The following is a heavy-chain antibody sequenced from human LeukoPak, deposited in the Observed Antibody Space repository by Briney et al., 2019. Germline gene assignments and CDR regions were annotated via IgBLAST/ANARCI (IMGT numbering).Heavy chain of an antibody. J-gene: IGHJ4*02. D-gene: IGHD6-13*01. CDR2: ITGGGDST. Sequence: GGTLRLSCAASGFSFSNYGMNWVRQAPGKGLEWVSGITGGGDSTYYADSVKGRFTISRDNSKNALYLQMNSLRAEDTAVYYCVAAAGAHFDYWGQGTLVTVSS. CDR1: GFSFSNYG. CDR3: VAAAGAHFDY. V-gene: IGHV3-23*01.